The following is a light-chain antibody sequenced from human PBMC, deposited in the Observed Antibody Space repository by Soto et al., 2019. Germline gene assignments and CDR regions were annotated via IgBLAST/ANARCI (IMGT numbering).Light chain of an antibody. CDR3: QSYDSSLSGSV. CDR1: SSNIGAGYD. CDR2: GNS. Sequence: QSVLRQPPSVSGAPGQRVTISCTGSSSNIGAGYDVHWYQQLPGTAPKLLIQGNSNRPSGVPDRFSGSKSGTSASLAITGLQAEDEADYYCQSYDSSLSGSVFGGGTKLTVL. V-gene: IGLV1-40*01. J-gene: IGLJ2*01.